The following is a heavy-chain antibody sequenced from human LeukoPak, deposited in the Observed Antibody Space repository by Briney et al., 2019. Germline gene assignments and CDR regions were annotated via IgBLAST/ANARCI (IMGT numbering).Heavy chain of an antibody. CDR1: GYTFTTYG. CDR2: ISPYNGNT. V-gene: IGHV1-18*01. Sequence: ASEKVSCKASGYTFTTYGISWVRQAPGHGLEWMGWISPYNGNTNYAQKLQGRVTMTTDTSTSTAYMELRSLRSDDTAVYYCARDRAVVVAATDYWGQGTLVTVSS. J-gene: IGHJ4*02. D-gene: IGHD2-15*01. CDR3: ARDRAVVVAATDY.